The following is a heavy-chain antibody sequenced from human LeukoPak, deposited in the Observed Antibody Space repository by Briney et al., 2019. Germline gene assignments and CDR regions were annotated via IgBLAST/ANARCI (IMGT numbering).Heavy chain of an antibody. J-gene: IGHJ4*02. CDR2: IKQDGSEK. V-gene: IGHV3-7*01. CDR3: ARDKVVGATYFDY. CDR1: GFSFSSYW. D-gene: IGHD1-26*01. Sequence: GGSLRLSCAVSGFSFSSYWMSWVRKAPGKGPEWVANIKQDGSEKYYVDSVKGRFTISRDNAKNSLYLQMDSLRAEDTAVYYCARDKVVGATYFDYWGQGNLVTVSS.